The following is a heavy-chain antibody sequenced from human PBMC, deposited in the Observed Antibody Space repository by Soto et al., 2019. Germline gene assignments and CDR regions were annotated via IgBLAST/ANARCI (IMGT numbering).Heavy chain of an antibody. J-gene: IGHJ4*02. Sequence: SETLSLTCTVSGGSISSYYWSWIRQPPGKGLEWIGYIYYSGSTNYNPSLKSRVTISVDTSKNQFSLKLSSVTAAGTAVYYCARARANYGDYVSPLDYWGQGTLVTVSS. CDR3: ARARANYGDYVSPLDY. CDR1: GGSISSYY. CDR2: IYYSGST. V-gene: IGHV4-59*01. D-gene: IGHD4-17*01.